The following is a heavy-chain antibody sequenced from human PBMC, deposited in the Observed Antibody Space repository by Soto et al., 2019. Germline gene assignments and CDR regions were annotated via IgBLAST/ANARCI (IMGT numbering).Heavy chain of an antibody. V-gene: IGHV3-74*01. CDR1: RFTFNSYA. J-gene: IGHJ4*02. D-gene: IGHD3-16*01. CDR3: ARDGGTYFDY. CDR2: LDNDGTNT. Sequence: GGSLRLSCAASRFTFNSYAMSWVRPAPGEGLVWVSRLDNDGTNTRYADSVKGRFTVSRDNGKNTVYLQMDSLRAEDTAVYYCARDGGTYFDYWGQGTLVTVSS.